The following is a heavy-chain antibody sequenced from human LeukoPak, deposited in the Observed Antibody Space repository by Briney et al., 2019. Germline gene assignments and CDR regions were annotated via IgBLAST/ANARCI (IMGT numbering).Heavy chain of an antibody. D-gene: IGHD5-18*01. CDR1: GGSISRYY. V-gene: IGHV4-59*01. CDR3: ARGGGYSYTYYYYHALDV. Sequence: PSETLSLTCTVSGGSISRYYWSWIRQPPGKGLEWIGSIYLNGSPNYNPSLEGRVTISPDTSNNQFSLRLNSVTAADTAVYYCARGGGYSYTYYYYHALDVWGQGTTVTVSS. J-gene: IGHJ6*02. CDR2: IYLNGSP.